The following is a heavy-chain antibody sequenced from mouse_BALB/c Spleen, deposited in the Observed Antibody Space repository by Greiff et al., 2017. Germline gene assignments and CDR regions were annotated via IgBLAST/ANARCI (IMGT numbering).Heavy chain of an antibody. D-gene: IGHD1-2*01. CDR2: INPSSGYT. J-gene: IGHJ3*01. CDR3: ARSEFITTATGWFAY. V-gene: IGHV1-4*02. CDR1: GYTFTSYT. Sequence: QVQLQQSAAELARPGASVKMSCKASGYTFTSYTMHWVKQRPGQGLEWIGYINPSSGYTEYNQKFKDKTTLTADKSSSTAYMQLSSLTSEDSAVYYCARSEFITTATGWFAYWGQGTLVTVSA.